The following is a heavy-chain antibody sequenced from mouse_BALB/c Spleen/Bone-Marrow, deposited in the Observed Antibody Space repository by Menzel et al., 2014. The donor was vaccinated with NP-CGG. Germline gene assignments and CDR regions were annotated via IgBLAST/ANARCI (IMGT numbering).Heavy chain of an antibody. J-gene: IGHJ4*01. CDR2: ISSGGST. CDR1: GFTFSSYA. D-gene: IGHD1-1*01. CDR3: ARARFYYGKLVDY. Sequence: EVQGVESGGGLVKPGGSLELSCAASGFTFSSYAMSWVRQTPEKRLEWVASISSGGSTYYPDSVKGRFTISRDNARNILYLQMSSLRSEDTAMYYCARARFYYGKLVDYWGQGTSVTVSS. V-gene: IGHV5-6-5*01.